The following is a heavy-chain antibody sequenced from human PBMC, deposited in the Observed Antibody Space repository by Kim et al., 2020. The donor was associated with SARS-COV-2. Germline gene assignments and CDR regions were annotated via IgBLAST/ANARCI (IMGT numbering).Heavy chain of an antibody. D-gene: IGHD2-21*02. V-gene: IGHV4-39*01. CDR1: GGSISSSSYY. CDR3: ARQLGGNSGSWFDP. CDR2: IYYSGST. Sequence: SETLSLTCTVSGGSISSSSYYWGWIRQPPGKGLEWIGSIYYSGSTYYNPSLKSRVTISVDTSKNQFSLKLSSVTAADTAVYYCARQLGGNSGSWFDPWGQGTLVTVSS. J-gene: IGHJ5*02.